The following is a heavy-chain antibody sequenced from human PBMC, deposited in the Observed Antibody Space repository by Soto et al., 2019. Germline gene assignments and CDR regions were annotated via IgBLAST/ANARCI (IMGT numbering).Heavy chain of an antibody. V-gene: IGHV6-1*01. J-gene: IGHJ4*02. CDR2: TYYKSKWYN. D-gene: IGHD6-19*01. CDR1: GDSVSINSGA. CDR3: ARGYLHGRGWDY. Sequence: QVQLQQSGPGLVKPSQTLSLTCAISGDSVSINSGAWHWIRQSPSRGLEWLGRTYYKSKWYNDYAVFVKSRITIRPETSKNHFSLRLNSVTPEDTAVYFCARGYLHGRGWDYWGQGTLVTVPS.